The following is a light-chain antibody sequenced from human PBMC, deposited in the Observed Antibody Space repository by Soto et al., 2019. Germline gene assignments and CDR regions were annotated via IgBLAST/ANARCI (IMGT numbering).Light chain of an antibody. Sequence: EIVMTQSPATLSVSPGERATLSCRASQSVDSSFFAWYQQKPGQAPRHLIYGASNRATGIPDRFSGRGSGTDFTVVIAGLEPEDFEVYYCQQYVSSVTFGQATKVEI. V-gene: IGKV3-20*01. CDR2: GAS. J-gene: IGKJ1*01. CDR1: QSVDSSF. CDR3: QQYVSSVT.